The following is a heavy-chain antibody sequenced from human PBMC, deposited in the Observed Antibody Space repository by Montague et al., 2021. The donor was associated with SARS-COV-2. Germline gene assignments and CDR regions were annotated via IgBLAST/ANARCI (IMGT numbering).Heavy chain of an antibody. CDR3: ARDCGDYSYYYGLDV. D-gene: IGHD4-17*01. V-gene: IGHV4-61*02. CDR2: IYSSGST. J-gene: IGHJ6*02. Sequence: TLSLTCTVSGGSIRSGSYYWSWIRQPAGKGLERIGRIYSSGSTNYNPSLRSRVTMSVDTSKNQFSLKVSSVTAADTAVYYCARDCGDYSYYYGLDVWGQGTTVTVSS. CDR1: GGSIRSGSYY.